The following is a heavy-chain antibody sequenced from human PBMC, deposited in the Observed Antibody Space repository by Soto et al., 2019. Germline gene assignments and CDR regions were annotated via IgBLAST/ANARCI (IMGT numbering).Heavy chain of an antibody. CDR1: GYTFTSYD. D-gene: IGHD3-3*01. CDR2: MNPNSGNT. CDR3: ARGPRLRFLEWLPQIKHDAFDI. J-gene: IGHJ3*02. Sequence: GASVKVSCKASGYTFTSYDINWVRQATGQGLEWTGWMNPNSGNTGYAQKFQGRVTMTRNTSISTAYMELSSLRSEDTAVYYCARGPRLRFLEWLPQIKHDAFDIRGQGTMVTVSS. V-gene: IGHV1-8*01.